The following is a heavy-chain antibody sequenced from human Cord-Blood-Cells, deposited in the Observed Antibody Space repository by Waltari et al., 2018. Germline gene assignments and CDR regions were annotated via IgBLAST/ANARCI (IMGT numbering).Heavy chain of an antibody. D-gene: IGHD3-22*01. V-gene: IGHV5-51*01. CDR1: GYSFTSYW. J-gene: IGHJ3*02. Sequence: EVQLVQSGAEVKKPGESLTISCKGSGYSFTSYWIGWVRPMPGTGLEWMGIIYPGDSDTRYSPSFQGQVTISADKSISTAYLQWSSLKASDTAMYYCARAHNYYDSSGYSWDAFDIWGQGTMVTVSS. CDR3: ARAHNYYDSSGYSWDAFDI. CDR2: IYPGDSDT.